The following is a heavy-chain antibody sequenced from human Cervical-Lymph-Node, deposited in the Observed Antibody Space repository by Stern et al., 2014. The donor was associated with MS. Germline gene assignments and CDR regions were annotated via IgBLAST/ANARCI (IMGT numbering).Heavy chain of an antibody. D-gene: IGHD2-2*01. V-gene: IGHV1-2*06. Sequence: QVQLVQSGAEVKKPGASVKVSCKASGYTFTDSYMHWVRQAPGQGLEWMGRINPNSGGTNYAQKLQGRVTMTRDTSISTAYMELSRLRSDDTAVYYCARGRRIVVVPSAIDWFDPWGQGTLVTVSS. CDR2: INPNSGGT. J-gene: IGHJ5*02. CDR3: ARGRRIVVVPSAIDWFDP. CDR1: GYTFTDSY.